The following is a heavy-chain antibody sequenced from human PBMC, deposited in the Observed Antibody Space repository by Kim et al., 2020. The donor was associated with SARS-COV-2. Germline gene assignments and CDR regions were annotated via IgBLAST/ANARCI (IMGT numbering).Heavy chain of an antibody. CDR3: ARSIAVAAEGYYYYGMDV. D-gene: IGHD6-19*01. V-gene: IGHV1-46*01. Sequence: ASVKVSCKASGYTFTSYYMHWVRQAPGQGLEWMGIINPSGGSTSYAQKFQGRVTMTRDTSTSTVYMELSSLRSEDTAVYYCARSIAVAAEGYYYYGMDVWGQGTTVTVSS. CDR1: GYTFTSYY. CDR2: INPSGGST. J-gene: IGHJ6*02.